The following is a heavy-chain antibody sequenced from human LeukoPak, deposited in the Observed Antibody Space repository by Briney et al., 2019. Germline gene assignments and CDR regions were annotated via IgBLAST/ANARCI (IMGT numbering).Heavy chain of an antibody. Sequence: SETLSLTCTVSGYSISSGYYWGWIRQPPGKGLEWIGSIYHSGSTYYNPSLKSRVTISVDTSKNQFSLKLSSVTAADTAVYYCARGVTVAGPLGRRYFQHWGQGTLVTVSS. CDR1: GYSISSGYY. CDR2: IYHSGST. CDR3: ARGVTVAGPLGRRYFQH. V-gene: IGHV4-38-2*02. D-gene: IGHD6-19*01. J-gene: IGHJ1*01.